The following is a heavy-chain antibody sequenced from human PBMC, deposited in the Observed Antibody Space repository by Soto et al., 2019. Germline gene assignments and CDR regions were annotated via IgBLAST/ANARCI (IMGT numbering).Heavy chain of an antibody. J-gene: IGHJ3*01. CDR2: INAGNGNT. D-gene: IGHD3-9*01. Sequence: QVQLVQSGAEVKKPGTSVKVSCKASGYTFTSYAMHWVRQAPGQRLEWMGWINAGNGNTKYSQKFQGRVTITRDTSASTAYMELSSLRSEDTAVYYCARDWYYDIREPTWGQGTMVTVSS. CDR1: GYTFTSYA. V-gene: IGHV1-3*01. CDR3: ARDWYYDIREPT.